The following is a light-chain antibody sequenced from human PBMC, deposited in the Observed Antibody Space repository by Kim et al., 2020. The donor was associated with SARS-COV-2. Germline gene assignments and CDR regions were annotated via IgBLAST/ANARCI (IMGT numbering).Light chain of an antibody. Sequence: RVTISDYGSSSTFETNSMTWRRQLPGTAPKALIYSNNMRTSGVNNRFSGSKSGTCASLAISGRQSEDGADYCCAAWDDSLNGRWVFGGGTQLGVL. V-gene: IGLV1-44*01. CDR2: SNN. CDR1: SSTFETNS. J-gene: IGLJ3*02. CDR3: AAWDDSLNGRWV.